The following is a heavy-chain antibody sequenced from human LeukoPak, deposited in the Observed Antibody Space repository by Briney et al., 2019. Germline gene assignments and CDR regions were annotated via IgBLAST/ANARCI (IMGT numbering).Heavy chain of an antibody. Sequence: GGSLRLSCAASGFTFSSYAMSWVRQAPGKGLDWVSAISGSGGSTYYADSVKGRFAISRDNSNNTLFLQMNSLRAEDTAVYYCAKVRTGHYFDYWGQGTLVTVSS. CDR2: ISGSGGST. D-gene: IGHD1-1*01. CDR3: AKVRTGHYFDY. V-gene: IGHV3-23*01. J-gene: IGHJ4*02. CDR1: GFTFSSYA.